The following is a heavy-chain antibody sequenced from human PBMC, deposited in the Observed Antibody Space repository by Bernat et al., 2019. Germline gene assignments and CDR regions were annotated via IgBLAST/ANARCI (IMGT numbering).Heavy chain of an antibody. CDR1: GGSIGSSDW. V-gene: IGHV4-4*02. CDR2: VHHSGRT. CDR3: AREGQGITSVDY. Sequence: QLQESGPGLVKPSGTLSLTCAVSGGSIGSSDWWSWFRQPPGKGLEWIGEVHHSGRTNYNPSLKSRISITIDKSKNQVSLKLTSVTAADTAVYYCAREGQGITSVDYWGQGTLVTVSS. D-gene: IGHD5-24*01. J-gene: IGHJ4*02.